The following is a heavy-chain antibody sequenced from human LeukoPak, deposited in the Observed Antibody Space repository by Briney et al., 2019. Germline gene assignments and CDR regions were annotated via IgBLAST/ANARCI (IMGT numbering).Heavy chain of an antibody. D-gene: IGHD1-26*01. CDR1: GFTFSNYA. J-gene: IGHJ3*02. CDR3: ARFKVGSNTTQKNAFDI. V-gene: IGHV3-30*01. CDR2: ISFDATKE. Sequence: PGGSLRLSCAASGFTFSNYAMHWVRQAPGKGLEWVAVISFDATKEYFGKSVKGRFIISRDNSKSTLFLQMHSLRVEDTALYFCARFKVGSNTTQKNAFDIWGRGTVVTVSS.